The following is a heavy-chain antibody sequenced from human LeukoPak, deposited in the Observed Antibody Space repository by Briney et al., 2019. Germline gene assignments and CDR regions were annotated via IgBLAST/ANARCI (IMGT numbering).Heavy chain of an antibody. CDR2: ISGSSSYI. D-gene: IGHD2-2*01. J-gene: IGHJ3*02. Sequence: GGSLRLSCAASGFTFSSYSMNWVRQAPGKGLEWGSSISGSSSYIYYADSVKGRFTISRDNAKTSLYLQMNSLRAEDTAVYYCARERGYQLLSDAFDIWGQGTMVTVSS. CDR1: GFTFSSYS. CDR3: ARERGYQLLSDAFDI. V-gene: IGHV3-21*01.